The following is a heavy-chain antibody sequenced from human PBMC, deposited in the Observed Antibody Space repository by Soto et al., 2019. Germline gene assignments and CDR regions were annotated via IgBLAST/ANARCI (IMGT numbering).Heavy chain of an antibody. J-gene: IGHJ6*02. D-gene: IGHD2-2*01. CDR1: GGTFSSYA. V-gene: IGHV1-69*12. CDR3: ARHVPAAGYYYGMDV. Sequence: QVQLVQSGAEVEKPGSSVKVSCKASGGTFSSYAISWVRQAPGQGLEWMGGIIPIFGTANYAQKFQVRVTITADESTSTAYMELSSLRSDDTAVYYCARHVPAAGYYYGMDVWGQGTTVTVSS. CDR2: IIPIFGTA.